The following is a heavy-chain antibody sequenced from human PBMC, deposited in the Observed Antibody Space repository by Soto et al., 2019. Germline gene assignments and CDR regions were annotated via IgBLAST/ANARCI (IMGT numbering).Heavy chain of an antibody. CDR3: ASGDSYGQPVDY. CDR1: GYTFTSYY. D-gene: IGHD5-18*01. CDR2: INPSGGST. Sequence: QVQLVQSGAEVKKPGASVKVSCKASGYTFTSYYMHLVRQAPGQGLEWMGIINPSGGSTSYAQKFQGRVTMTRDTATSTVYMELSSLRSEDTAVYDCASGDSYGQPVDYWGQGTLVTVSA. J-gene: IGHJ4*02. V-gene: IGHV1-46*03.